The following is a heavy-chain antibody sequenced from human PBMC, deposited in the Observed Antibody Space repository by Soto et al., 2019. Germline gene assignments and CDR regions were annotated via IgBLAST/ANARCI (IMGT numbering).Heavy chain of an antibody. CDR1: GGTFSSYA. CDR3: ASRPNYDFLSGYQNNYYYGMDV. D-gene: IGHD3-3*01. J-gene: IGHJ6*02. CDR2: IIPIFGTA. V-gene: IGHV1-69*01. Sequence: QVQLVQSGAEVKKPGSSVKVSCKASGGTFSSYAISWVRQAPGQGIEWMGGIIPIFGTANYAQKFQGRVTITADESTSTAYMELSSLRSEDTAVYYCASRPNYDFLSGYQNNYYYGMDVWGQGTTVTVSS.